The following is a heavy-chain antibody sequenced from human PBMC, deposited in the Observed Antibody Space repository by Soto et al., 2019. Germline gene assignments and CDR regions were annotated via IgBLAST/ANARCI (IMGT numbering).Heavy chain of an antibody. CDR1: GFTFGGYA. D-gene: IGHD5-12*01. Sequence: GGSLRLSCTASGFTFGGYALSWFRQAPGRGLEWLGFIRGKAYYGTTEYAASVRGRFTISRDDSNSIAYLQMNSLKTEDTAVYYCTRGMYSAYETSPLYFDFWGQGTLVTVSS. CDR3: TRGMYSAYETSPLYFDF. V-gene: IGHV3-49*03. CDR2: IRGKAYYGTT. J-gene: IGHJ4*02.